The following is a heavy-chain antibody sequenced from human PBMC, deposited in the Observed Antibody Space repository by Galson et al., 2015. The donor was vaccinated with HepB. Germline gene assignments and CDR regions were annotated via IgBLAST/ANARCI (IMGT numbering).Heavy chain of an antibody. CDR2: INPSGGST. CDR1: GYTFTSYY. Sequence: SVKVSCKASGYTFTSYYMHWVRQAPGQGLEWMGIINPSGGSTSYAQKLQGRVTMTRDTSTSTVYMELSSLRSEDTAVYYCARADIVARDAMDVWGQGTTVTVSS. J-gene: IGHJ6*02. CDR3: ARADIVARDAMDV. D-gene: IGHD5-12*01. V-gene: IGHV1-46*04.